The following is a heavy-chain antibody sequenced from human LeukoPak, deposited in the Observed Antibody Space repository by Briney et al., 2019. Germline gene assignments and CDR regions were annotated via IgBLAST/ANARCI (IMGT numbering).Heavy chain of an antibody. CDR2: ISSSSSYI. Sequence: PGGSLRLSCAASGFTFSSYSMNWVRQAPGKGLEWVSSISSSSSYIYYADSVKGRFTISRDNAKNSLYLQMNSLRAEDTAVYYCARLRRSSQPRFDYWGQGTLVTVSS. D-gene: IGHD1-26*01. V-gene: IGHV3-21*04. CDR1: GFTFSSYS. CDR3: ARLRRSSQPRFDY. J-gene: IGHJ4*02.